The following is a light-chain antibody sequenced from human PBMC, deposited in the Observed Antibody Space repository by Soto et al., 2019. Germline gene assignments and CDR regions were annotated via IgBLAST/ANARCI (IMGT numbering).Light chain of an antibody. J-gene: IGKJ1*01. V-gene: IGKV1-5*03. CDR3: QQYSRYWT. CDR2: KAS. Sequence: DVQMTQSPFTLSASVGDRVTITCRASQNIGGWLAWYQQKPGEAPKLLIYKASSLESGVPSRFSGSGSGTEFTLTINSLQPDDFATYYCQQYSRYWTFGQGTKVEIK. CDR1: QNIGGW.